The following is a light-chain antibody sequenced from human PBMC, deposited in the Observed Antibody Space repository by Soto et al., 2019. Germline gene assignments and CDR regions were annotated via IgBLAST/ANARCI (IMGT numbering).Light chain of an antibody. J-gene: IGLJ2*01. Sequence: SYELTQPPSVSVSPGQAASIRCSGDALPKQYAYWYRQRPGQAPVMVMYKDTERPSGIPERFSGSRSGTAVTLTINGVQAEDEADYYCQSTDSSGTYVVFGGGTQLTVL. CDR1: ALPKQY. CDR2: KDT. V-gene: IGLV3-25*02. CDR3: QSTDSSGTYVV.